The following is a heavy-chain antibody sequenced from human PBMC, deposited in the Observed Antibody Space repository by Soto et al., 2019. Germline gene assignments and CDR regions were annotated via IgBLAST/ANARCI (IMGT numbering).Heavy chain of an antibody. CDR3: ASIYYDSSGYRGYYYGMDV. V-gene: IGHV1-18*04. J-gene: IGHJ6*02. Sequence: ASVKVSCNASGYTFTSYGISWVRQAPGQGLEWMGWISAYNGNTNYAQKLQGRVTMTTDTSTSTAYMELRSLRSDDTAVYYCASIYYDSSGYRGYYYGMDVWGQGTTVTVSS. CDR2: ISAYNGNT. D-gene: IGHD3-22*01. CDR1: GYTFTSYG.